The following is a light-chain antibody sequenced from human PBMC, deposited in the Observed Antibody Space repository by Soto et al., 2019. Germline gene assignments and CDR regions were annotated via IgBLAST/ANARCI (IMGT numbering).Light chain of an antibody. CDR1: QDVSEY. Sequence: DIQMTQSPSSLSASVGDRVTITCRASQDVSEYLAWYQQKPGKLPKLLISAASTLQSGVPSRFAGSASGTDFTLTVSSLQSEDFATYFCQQYKNAPITFGQGTRLEVK. CDR2: AAS. J-gene: IGKJ5*01. CDR3: QQYKNAPIT. V-gene: IGKV1-27*01.